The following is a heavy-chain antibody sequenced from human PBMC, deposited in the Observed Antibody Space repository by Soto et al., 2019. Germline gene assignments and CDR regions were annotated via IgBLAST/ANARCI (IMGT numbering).Heavy chain of an antibody. CDR1: GFTFSSYG. CDR2: IWYDGSNK. CDR3: ARDEWELLFDY. Sequence: GGSLRLSCAASGFTFSSYGMHWVRQAPGKGLEWVAVIWYDGSNKYYADSVKGRFTISRDNSKSTLYLQMNSLRVEDTAVYYCARDEWELLFDYWGQGTLVTVSS. D-gene: IGHD1-26*01. J-gene: IGHJ4*02. V-gene: IGHV3-33*01.